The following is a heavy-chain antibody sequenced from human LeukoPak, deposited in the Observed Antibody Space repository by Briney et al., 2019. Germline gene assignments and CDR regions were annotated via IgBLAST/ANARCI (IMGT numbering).Heavy chain of an antibody. J-gene: IGHJ6*02. CDR1: GGSISSGGYS. V-gene: IGHV4-30-2*01. D-gene: IGHD6-13*01. CDR2: IYHSGST. Sequence: PSETLSLTCAVSGGSISSGGYSWSWIRQPPGKGLEWIGYIYHSGSTYYNPSLKSRVTISVDRSKNQFSLKLSSVTAADTAVYYCARGGAAADWYYYGMDVWGQGTTVTVSS. CDR3: ARGGAAADWYYYGMDV.